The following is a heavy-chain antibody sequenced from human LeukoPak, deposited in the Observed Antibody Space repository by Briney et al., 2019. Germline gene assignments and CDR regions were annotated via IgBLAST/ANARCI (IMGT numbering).Heavy chain of an antibody. J-gene: IGHJ6*03. CDR2: IYHSGST. CDR3: ARDSGTMAYYMDV. CDR1: GGSISSSNW. V-gene: IGHV4-4*02. D-gene: IGHD3-3*01. Sequence: PSGTLSLTCAVSGGSISSSNWWSWVRQPPGKGLEWIGEIYHSGSTTYNPSFKSRVTISLHTSKNQFSLKLSSVTAADTAVYYCARDSGTMAYYMDVWGKGTTVTVSS.